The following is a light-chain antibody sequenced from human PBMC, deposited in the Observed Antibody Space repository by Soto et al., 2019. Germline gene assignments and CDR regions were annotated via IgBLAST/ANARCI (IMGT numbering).Light chain of an antibody. CDR2: GAS. Sequence: DIVMPQFPTTLSVSPGARATLSCRAIQSVSSNSAWYQQKPGQPPMLLIYGASTRATGVPGRFSGSGSGTEFTLTISSLQSEDFAFYYCQHYNDWWTFGRGTKVDNK. CDR1: QSVSSN. J-gene: IGKJ1*01. V-gene: IGKV3-15*01. CDR3: QHYNDWWT.